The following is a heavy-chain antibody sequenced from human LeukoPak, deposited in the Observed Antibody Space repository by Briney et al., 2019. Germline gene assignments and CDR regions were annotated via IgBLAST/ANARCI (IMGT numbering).Heavy chain of an antibody. CDR3: AKISEGWFGELLYFDY. CDR2: ISYDGSNK. Sequence: GGSLRLSCAASGFTFSSYAMHWVRQAPGKGLEWVAVISYDGSNKYYADSVKGRFTISRDNSKNTLYLQMNSLRAEDTAVYYCAKISEGWFGELLYFDYWGQGTLVTVSS. J-gene: IGHJ4*02. V-gene: IGHV3-30*04. D-gene: IGHD3-10*01. CDR1: GFTFSSYA.